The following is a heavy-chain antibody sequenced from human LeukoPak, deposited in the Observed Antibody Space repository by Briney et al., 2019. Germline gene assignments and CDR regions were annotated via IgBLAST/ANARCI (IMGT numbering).Heavy chain of an antibody. CDR3: ARDRADWDLDY. J-gene: IGHJ4*02. D-gene: IGHD3/OR15-3a*01. V-gene: IGHV3-30-3*01. CDR2: ISYDGNNK. CDR1: GFIFSNYA. Sequence: PGGSLRLSCAASGFIFSNYAMHWVRQAPGKGLEWVAVISYDGNNKYYADSVKGRFTISRDNSKNTLYVQMNSLRTEDTAVYYCARDRADWDLDYWGQGTLVTVSS.